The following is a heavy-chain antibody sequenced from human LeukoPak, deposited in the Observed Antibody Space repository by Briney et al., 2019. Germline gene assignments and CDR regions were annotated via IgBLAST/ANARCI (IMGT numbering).Heavy chain of an antibody. V-gene: IGHV3-21*01. D-gene: IGHD1-26*01. CDR1: GFTFSSDS. J-gene: IGHJ3*02. CDR3: ASEALGSRVGATDAFDI. CDR2: ISSSSSYI. Sequence: GGSLRLSCAASGFTFSSDSMNWVRQAPGKGLEWVSSISSSSSYIYYADAVKGRFTISRDNAMNSLYLQMNSLRAEDTTVYYCASEALGSRVGATDAFDIWGQGTMVTVSP.